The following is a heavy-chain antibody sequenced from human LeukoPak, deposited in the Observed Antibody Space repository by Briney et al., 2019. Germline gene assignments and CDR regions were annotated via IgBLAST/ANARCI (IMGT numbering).Heavy chain of an antibody. D-gene: IGHD3-22*01. CDR1: GSTLSKIS. CDR3: ATGAIVFDY. Sequence: GASVKVSCKVSGSTLSKISIDWVRQAPGKGPEWMGSVGHEDGTTIHAQKFQGRFNMTVDTATDTAYMEMSSLMSEDTAIYYCATGAIVFDYWGRGTAVTVSS. CDR2: VGHEDGTT. V-gene: IGHV1-24*01. J-gene: IGHJ4*02.